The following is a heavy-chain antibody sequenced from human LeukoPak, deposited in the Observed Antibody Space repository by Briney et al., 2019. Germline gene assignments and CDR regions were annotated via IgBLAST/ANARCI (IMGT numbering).Heavy chain of an antibody. CDR2: INSDGNNI. CDR3: ATSRVFDF. CDR1: GGSISSSSYY. J-gene: IGHJ4*02. V-gene: IGHV3-11*04. Sequence: LSLTCTVSGGSISSSSYYWGWIRQPPGKGPEWLSFINSDGNNIYYRDSVKGRFTISRDNAKKTLYLEMNNLRVDDTAIYYCATSRVFDFWGQGTLVAVSS.